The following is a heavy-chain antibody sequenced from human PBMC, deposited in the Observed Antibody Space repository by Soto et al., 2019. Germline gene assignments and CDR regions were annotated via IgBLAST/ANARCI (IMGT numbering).Heavy chain of an antibody. CDR2: IYYRGST. D-gene: IGHD4-17*01. Sequence: QVQLQESGPGLVKPSETLSLTCIVSGDSVSSGTYHWSWIRQPPGKGLEWIGYIYYRGSTNYNPSLKSRVTLSIDTSRNQFSLKVNSVTAADTAVYYCARGLDYVGFDYWGQGTLVAVSS. V-gene: IGHV4-61*01. J-gene: IGHJ4*02. CDR3: ARGLDYVGFDY. CDR1: GDSVSSGTYH.